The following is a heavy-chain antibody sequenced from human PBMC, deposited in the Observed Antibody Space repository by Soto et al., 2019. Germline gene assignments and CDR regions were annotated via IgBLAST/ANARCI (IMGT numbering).Heavy chain of an antibody. Sequence: QVQLVESGGDLVKPGGSLRLSCAASGFPFSDYYMSWIRQAPGKGLEWVSYISSSSSDTNYAQSVKGRFTISRDNAKNSLHLQMNSLRAEDTAVYYCARRRPTSYYNYLGQGTLVTVSA. V-gene: IGHV3-11*05. CDR2: ISSSSSDT. D-gene: IGHD3-9*01. CDR3: ARRRPTSYYNY. J-gene: IGHJ4*02. CDR1: GFPFSDYY.